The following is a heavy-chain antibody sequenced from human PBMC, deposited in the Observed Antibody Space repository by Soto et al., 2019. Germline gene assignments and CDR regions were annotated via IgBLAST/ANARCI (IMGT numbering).Heavy chain of an antibody. CDR2: IYSSGST. Sequence: SETLSLTCTVCGGSIGSGNKYWSWIRQPPGKGLEWIGYIYSSGSTYYNPSLKSRVTISVDTSKNQFSLKLSSVTAADTAVFYCARVLNYYDNWFDPWGQGTLVTVSS. D-gene: IGHD3-22*01. J-gene: IGHJ5*02. V-gene: IGHV4-30-4*01. CDR3: ARVLNYYDNWFDP. CDR1: GGSIGSGNKY.